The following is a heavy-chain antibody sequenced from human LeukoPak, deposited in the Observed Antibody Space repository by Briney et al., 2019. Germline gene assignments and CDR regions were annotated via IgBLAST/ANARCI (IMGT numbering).Heavy chain of an antibody. CDR2: ISSSGSTI. CDR1: GFTFSDYY. CDR3: XXXGYYXXXXXKLQXXYFDY. V-gene: IGHV3-11*04. D-gene: IGHD3-10*01. Sequence: GGSLRLSCAASGFTFSDYYMSWIRQAPGKGLEWVSYISSSGSTIYYADSVKGRFTISRDNAKNSLYLQMNSLRAEDTAVYYXXXXGYYXXXXXKLQXXYFDYWGQGTLVTVSS. J-gene: IGHJ4*02.